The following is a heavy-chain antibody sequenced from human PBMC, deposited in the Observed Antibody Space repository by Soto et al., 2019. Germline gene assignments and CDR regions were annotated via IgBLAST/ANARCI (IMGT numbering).Heavy chain of an antibody. V-gene: IGHV3-30*18. J-gene: IGHJ4*02. Sequence: QVQLVESGGGVVQPGRSLRLSCAASGFTFSSYGMHWVRQAPGKGLEWVAVISYDGSNKYYADSVKGRFTISRDNSKNTLYLQMNSLRAEDTAVYYCAKDRGFGESQGLDYWGQGTLVTVSS. D-gene: IGHD3-10*01. CDR2: ISYDGSNK. CDR3: AKDRGFGESQGLDY. CDR1: GFTFSSYG.